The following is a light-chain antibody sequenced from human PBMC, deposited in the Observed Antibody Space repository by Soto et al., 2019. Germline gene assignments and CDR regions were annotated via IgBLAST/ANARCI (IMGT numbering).Light chain of an antibody. V-gene: IGKV1-17*01. CDR3: LQHSDYPFT. CDR2: SAS. Sequence: DIQMTQSPSSLSASVGDRVTITCRASRGIRDALGWYQQKAGKVPKRLIYSASSLQRGVPSRFSGSGSETEFTLTISSLQPEDFATYYCLQHSDYPFTFGQGTKLEIK. J-gene: IGKJ2*01. CDR1: RGIRDA.